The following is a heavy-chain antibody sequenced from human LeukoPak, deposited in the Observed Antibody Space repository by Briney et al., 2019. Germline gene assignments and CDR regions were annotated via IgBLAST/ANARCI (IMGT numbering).Heavy chain of an antibody. D-gene: IGHD4-17*01. V-gene: IGHV3-48*01. CDR1: GFTFSSYS. CDR2: ISRDSNTI. Sequence: GGSLRLSCAASGFTFSSYSMNWVRQAPGKGLEWVSYISRDSNTIYYADSVKGRFTISRDNAKNSLYLQMNSLRAEDTAVYYCARGLYGDHGGYWGQGTLVTVSS. J-gene: IGHJ4*02. CDR3: ARGLYGDHGGY.